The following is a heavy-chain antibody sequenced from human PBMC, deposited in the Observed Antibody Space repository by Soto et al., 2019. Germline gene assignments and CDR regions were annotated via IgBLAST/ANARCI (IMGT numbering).Heavy chain of an antibody. V-gene: IGHV4-34*01. D-gene: IGHD5-12*01. CDR1: GGSFCGYY. J-gene: IGHJ4*02. CDR2: INHSGST. Sequence: SETLSLTCAVYGGSFCGYYWSWIRQPPGKGLEWIGEINHSGSTNYNPSLKSRVTISVDTSKNQFSLKLSSVTAADTAVYYCARGRPRGYFVDWGQGTLVTVFS. CDR3: ARGRPRGYFVD.